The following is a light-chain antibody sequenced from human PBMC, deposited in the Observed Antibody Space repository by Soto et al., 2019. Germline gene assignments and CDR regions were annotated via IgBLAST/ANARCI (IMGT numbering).Light chain of an antibody. V-gene: IGKV1-39*01. J-gene: IGKJ4*01. Sequence: DTQMTQSPSSLSAAVGVRVTITCRSSHDISNSLCWYQQRPGKAPKLLIYSASILQSGVQPRFGGSGSGTDFTPTISSLQPEDIASYYDQQSFNTLTFGGGTKVEIK. CDR1: HDISNS. CDR3: QQSFNTLT. CDR2: SAS.